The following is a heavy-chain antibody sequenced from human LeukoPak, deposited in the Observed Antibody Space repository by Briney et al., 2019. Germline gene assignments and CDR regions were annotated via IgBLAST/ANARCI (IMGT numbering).Heavy chain of an antibody. CDR2: ISSSSSYI. V-gene: IGHV3-21*01. J-gene: IGHJ6*02. CDR1: GFTFSSYS. D-gene: IGHD2-2*02. CDR3: ATAPIVVVPAAIIGQNYGMDV. Sequence: GGSLRLSCAASGFTFSSYSMNWVRQAPGEGLEWVSSISSSSSYIYYADSVKGRFTISRDNAKNSLYLQMNSLRAEDTAVYYCATAPIVVVPAAIIGQNYGMDVWGQGTTVTVSS.